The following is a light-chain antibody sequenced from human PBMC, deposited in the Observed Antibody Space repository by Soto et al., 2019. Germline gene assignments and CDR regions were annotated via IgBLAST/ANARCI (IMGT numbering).Light chain of an antibody. Sequence: QSALTQPASVSGSPGQSITISCTGTSSDVGGYNYVSWYQQHPGKAPKLMIYEVSNRPSGVSNRFSGSTSGNTASLTISGLQAEDEADYYCSSYTSSSTPWVFGGGTKVTVL. CDR2: EVS. J-gene: IGLJ3*02. V-gene: IGLV2-14*01. CDR1: SSDVGGYNY. CDR3: SSYTSSSTPWV.